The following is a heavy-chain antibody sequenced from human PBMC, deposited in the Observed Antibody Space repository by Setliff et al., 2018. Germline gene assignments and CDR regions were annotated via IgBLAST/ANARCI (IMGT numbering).Heavy chain of an antibody. CDR1: GGSVRGYY. CDR3: ARLPPLHTPMALTFDY. V-gene: IGHV4-59*08. D-gene: IGHD5-18*01. Sequence: PSETLSLTCTVSGGSVRGYYWSWIRQPPGKGLEWIGYMYYSGDTNYNPSLKSRVTISVDTSKNQFSLELRSVTAADTAVYYCARLPPLHTPMALTFDYRGQGILVTVS. J-gene: IGHJ4*02. CDR2: MYYSGDT.